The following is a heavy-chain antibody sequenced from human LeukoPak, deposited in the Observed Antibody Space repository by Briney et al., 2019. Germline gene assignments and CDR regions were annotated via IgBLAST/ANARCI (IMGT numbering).Heavy chain of an antibody. J-gene: IGHJ4*02. CDR3: ARDRFPSSGWYWYCDY. CDR1: GFTFSTYA. CDR2: ISYDGSNK. V-gene: IGHV3-30-3*01. D-gene: IGHD6-19*01. Sequence: GGSLRLSCAASGFTFSTYALHWVRQAPGKGLEWVAVISYDGSNKYYADSVKGRFTISRDNSKNTLYLQMNSLKPEDTAVYYCARDRFPSSGWYWYCDYWGQGTLVTVSS.